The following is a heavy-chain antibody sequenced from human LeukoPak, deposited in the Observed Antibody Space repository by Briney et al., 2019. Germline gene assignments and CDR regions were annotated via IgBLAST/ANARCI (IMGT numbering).Heavy chain of an antibody. V-gene: IGHV3-48*02. Sequence: PGGSLRLSCAASGFTLSNYNMNWVRQAPGKGLEWVSYISSSSCTIYYADSVEGRFTISRDNAKNSLYLQMNSLRDEDTAVYYCARDLAVAGSFDYWGQGTLVTVSS. CDR2: ISSSSCTI. CDR1: GFTLSNYN. J-gene: IGHJ4*02. D-gene: IGHD6-19*01. CDR3: ARDLAVAGSFDY.